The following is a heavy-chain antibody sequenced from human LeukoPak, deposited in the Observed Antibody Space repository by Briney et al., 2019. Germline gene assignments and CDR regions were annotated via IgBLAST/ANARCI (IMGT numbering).Heavy chain of an antibody. CDR2: IIPIFGTA. D-gene: IGHD4-11*01. V-gene: IGHV1-69*13. CDR1: GSTFSSYA. Sequence: GASVKVSCKASGSTFSSYAISWVRQAPGQGLEWMGGIIPIFGTANYAQKFQGRVTITADESTSTAYMELSSLRSEDTAVYYCARYYSDYYNMDVWGKGTTVTVSS. CDR3: ARYYSDYYNMDV. J-gene: IGHJ6*03.